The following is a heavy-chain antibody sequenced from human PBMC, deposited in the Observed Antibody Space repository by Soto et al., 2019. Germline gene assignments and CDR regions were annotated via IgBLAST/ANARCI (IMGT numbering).Heavy chain of an antibody. D-gene: IGHD1-26*01. J-gene: IGHJ6*02. Sequence: QPGGSLRLSCAASGFTFSSYAMSWVRQAPGKGLEWVSAISGSGGSTYYADSVKGRFTISRDNSKNTLYLQMNSLRAEDTAVYYCAKGVGRWYYYGMDVWGQGTTVTVSS. CDR1: GFTFSSYA. CDR3: AKGVGRWYYYGMDV. CDR2: ISGSGGST. V-gene: IGHV3-23*01.